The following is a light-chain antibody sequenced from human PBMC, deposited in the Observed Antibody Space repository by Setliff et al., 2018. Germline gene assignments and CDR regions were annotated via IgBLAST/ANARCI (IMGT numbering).Light chain of an antibody. CDR3: SSYAGSNHFV. V-gene: IGLV2-8*01. CDR1: SNDVSGYNY. Sequence: QSALTQPPSAFGSPGQSVTISCTGTSNDVSGYNYVSWYQQHPGKAPQLMIYDVSKRPSGVPDHFSGSKSGNTASLTVSGLQAEDEADYYCSSYAGSNHFVFGTGTKVTVL. J-gene: IGLJ1*01. CDR2: DVS.